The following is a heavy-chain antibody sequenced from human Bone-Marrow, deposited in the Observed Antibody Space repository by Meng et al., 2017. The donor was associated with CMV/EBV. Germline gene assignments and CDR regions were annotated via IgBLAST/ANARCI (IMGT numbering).Heavy chain of an antibody. V-gene: IGHV4-38-2*02. CDR3: ARVRTVPAAKHSYYFDY. CDR1: GYSISSGYY. CDR2: IYQSGST. D-gene: IGHD2-2*01. Sequence: SETLSLTCTVSGYSISSGYYWGWIRQPPGKGLEWIGSIYQSGSTYYNPSLESRVTISVDTSKNQFSLKLSSVTAADTAVDYWARVRTVPAAKHSYYFDYWGQGTLVTVSS. J-gene: IGHJ4*02.